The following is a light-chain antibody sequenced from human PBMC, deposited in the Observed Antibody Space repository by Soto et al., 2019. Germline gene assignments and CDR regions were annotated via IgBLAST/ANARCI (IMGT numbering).Light chain of an antibody. Sequence: IRMTQSPSTLSASVGDRVTITCRASQGVGDWLAWYQQKPGKAPKVLIYKASTLHSGVPSRFSGSGSGTEFTLTISSLQPDDFATYYCQQYDSYSTFGQGTKLEIK. CDR3: QQYDSYST. CDR1: QGVGDW. CDR2: KAS. J-gene: IGKJ2*01. V-gene: IGKV1-5*03.